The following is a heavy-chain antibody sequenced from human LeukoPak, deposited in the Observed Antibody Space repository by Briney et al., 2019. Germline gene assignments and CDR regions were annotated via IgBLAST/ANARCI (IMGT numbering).Heavy chain of an antibody. J-gene: IGHJ3*01. V-gene: IGHV3-74*03. Sequence: GGSLRLSCAASGFTFSSYAMSWVRQAPGKGLVWVSRTTSDGSSTAYADSVKGRFTSSRDNARNTLYLQMNSLRTEDTAVYYCARDRGLPDAFDVWGRGTMVTVAS. D-gene: IGHD3-10*01. CDR3: ARDRGLPDAFDV. CDR2: TTSDGSST. CDR1: GFTFSSYA.